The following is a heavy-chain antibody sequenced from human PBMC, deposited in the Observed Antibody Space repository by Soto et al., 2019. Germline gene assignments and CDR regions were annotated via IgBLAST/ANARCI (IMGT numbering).Heavy chain of an antibody. Sequence: SVKVSCKAFGYTFTDYYMHGVRKAPGQGLEWMGWINANPNRGATKYAQKFQGMVTMTRDTSINTTSMELTSLRSDNTAIYYGARVRAARPDYTYYGMDVWGQGTMVTVSS. J-gene: IGHJ6*02. CDR3: ARVRAARPDYTYYGMDV. CDR2: INANPNRGAT. D-gene: IGHD6-6*01. CDR1: GYTFTDYY. V-gene: IGHV1-2*02.